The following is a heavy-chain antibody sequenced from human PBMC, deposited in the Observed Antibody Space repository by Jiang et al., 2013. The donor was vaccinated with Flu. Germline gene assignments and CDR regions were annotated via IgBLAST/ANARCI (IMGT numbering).Heavy chain of an antibody. CDR3: ARTIGLAVAGTERFDY. Sequence: LKSRVTISLDKSKNQXSLKLSSVTAADTAVYYCARTIGLAVAGTERFDYWGQGTLVTVSS. D-gene: IGHD6-19*01. V-gene: IGHV4-34*01. J-gene: IGHJ4*02.